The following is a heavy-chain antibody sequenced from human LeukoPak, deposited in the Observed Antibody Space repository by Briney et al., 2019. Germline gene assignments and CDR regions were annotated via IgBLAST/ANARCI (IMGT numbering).Heavy chain of an antibody. J-gene: IGHJ3*02. CDR2: IYYTGST. D-gene: IGHD3-22*01. Sequence: NSSETLSLTCTVSGGSISSSDYYWGWIRQPPGKGLEWIGTIYYTGSTYYNPSLKNRVTISVGTSKNQFSLKLSSVTAADTAVFYCARQGPYYCDSSDGTFDIWGQGTMVTVSS. V-gene: IGHV4-39*01. CDR3: ARQGPYYCDSSDGTFDI. CDR1: GGSISSSDYY.